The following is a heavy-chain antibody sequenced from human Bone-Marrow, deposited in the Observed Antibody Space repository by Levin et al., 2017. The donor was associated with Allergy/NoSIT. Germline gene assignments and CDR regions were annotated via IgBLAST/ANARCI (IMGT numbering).Heavy chain of an antibody. CDR3: ARPSGYYPELRFDY. Sequence: PSETLSLTCAVYGGSFSGYYWSWIRQPPGKGLEWIGEINHSGSTNYNPSLKSRVTISVDTSKNQFSLKLSSVTAADTAVYYCARPSGYYPELRFDYWGQGTLVTVSS. CDR1: GGSFSGYY. D-gene: IGHD2/OR15-2a*01. J-gene: IGHJ4*02. V-gene: IGHV4-34*01. CDR2: INHSGST.